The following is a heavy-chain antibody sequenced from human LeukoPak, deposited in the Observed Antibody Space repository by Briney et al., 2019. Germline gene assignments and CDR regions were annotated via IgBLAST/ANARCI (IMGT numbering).Heavy chain of an antibody. CDR2: INPSGGST. CDR3: AGGGYDSSGYYQVKYFQH. J-gene: IGHJ1*01. Sequence: ASVKVSCKASGYTFTSYYMHWVRQAPGQGLEWMGIINPSGGSTSYAQKFQGRVTMTRDTSTSTVYMELSSLRSEDTAVYYCAGGGYDSSGYYQVKYFQHWGQGTLVTVSS. D-gene: IGHD3-22*01. CDR1: GYTFTSYY. V-gene: IGHV1-46*01.